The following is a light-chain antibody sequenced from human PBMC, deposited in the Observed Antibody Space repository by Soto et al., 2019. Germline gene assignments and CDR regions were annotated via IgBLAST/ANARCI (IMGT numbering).Light chain of an antibody. V-gene: IGKV3-20*01. CDR3: QQYVTYPWT. Sequence: EIVLTQSPATLSSFPGDRVTLSCRASQYINTRLAWYQHRPGRAPRLLIYGASKRATDIPDRFTGSGSGTDFALTISRLGPEDFAVYYCQQYVTYPWTFGQGTKVDI. CDR2: GAS. J-gene: IGKJ1*01. CDR1: QYINTR.